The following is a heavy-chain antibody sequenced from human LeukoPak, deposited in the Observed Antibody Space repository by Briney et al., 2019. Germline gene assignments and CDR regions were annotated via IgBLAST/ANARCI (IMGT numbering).Heavy chain of an antibody. D-gene: IGHD3-10*01. CDR1: GFTFSNYN. V-gene: IGHV3-48*01. CDR3: ARVVVRGTNWFDP. J-gene: IGHJ5*02. Sequence: QPGGSLRLSCAASGFTFSNYNMNWVRQPPGKGLQWVSYISSSSNIIYYADSVKGRFTISRDNAKNSLFLQMNSLRAEDTAVYYCARVVVRGTNWFDPWGQGTLVTVSS. CDR2: ISSSSNII.